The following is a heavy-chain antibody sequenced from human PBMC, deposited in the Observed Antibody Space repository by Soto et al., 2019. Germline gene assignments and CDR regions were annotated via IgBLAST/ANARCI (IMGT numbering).Heavy chain of an antibody. CDR3: AKHWYSGYDFLYYYDSSGYQTAFAY. CDR2: ISGSGGST. CDR1: GFTFSSYA. V-gene: IGHV3-23*01. J-gene: IGHJ4*02. D-gene: IGHD3-22*01. Sequence: EVQLLESGGGLVQPGGSLRLSCAASGFTFSSYAMSWVRQAPGKGLEWVSAISGSGGSTYYAASVKGRFTISRDNPKNTLDQQMNSLRVQDTFVYYCAKHWYSGYDFLYYYDSSGYQTAFAYWGQGTRVTV.